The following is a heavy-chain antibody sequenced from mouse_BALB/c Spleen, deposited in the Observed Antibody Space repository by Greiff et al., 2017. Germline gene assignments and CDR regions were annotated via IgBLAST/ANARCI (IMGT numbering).Heavy chain of an antibody. Sequence: VQLQQSGPELVKPGASVKISCKASGYSFTGYYMHWVKQSHVKSLEWIGRINPYNGATSYNQKFKGKATLTVDKSSSTAYMHLNSLTSEDSAVYYCARYYGNYFDYWGQGTTLTVSS. V-gene: IGHV1S135*01. CDR2: INPYNGAT. CDR3: ARYYGNYFDY. J-gene: IGHJ2*01. CDR1: GYSFTGYY. D-gene: IGHD2-1*01.